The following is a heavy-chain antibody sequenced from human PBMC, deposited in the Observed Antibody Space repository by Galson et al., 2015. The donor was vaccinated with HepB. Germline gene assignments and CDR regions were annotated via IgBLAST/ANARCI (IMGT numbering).Heavy chain of an antibody. CDR3: ARVGIQTVKLNYYYYYMDV. CDR1: GFTFSSYG. V-gene: IGHV3-33*01. J-gene: IGHJ6*03. D-gene: IGHD5-18*01. CDR2: IWYDGSNK. Sequence: FLRLSCAASGFTFSSYGMHWVRQAPGKGLEWVAVIWYDGSNKYYADSVKGRFTISRDNSKNTLYLQMNSLRAEDTAVYYCARVGIQTVKLNYYYYYMDVWVKGTTVTVSS.